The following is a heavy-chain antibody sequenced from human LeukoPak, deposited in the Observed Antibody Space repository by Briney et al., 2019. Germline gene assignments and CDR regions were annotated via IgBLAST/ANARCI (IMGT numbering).Heavy chain of an antibody. CDR2: ISGSGGST. D-gene: IGHD2-21*02. Sequence: GGSLRLSCAASGFTFSSYGMSWVRQAPGKGLEWVSAISGSGGSTYYADSVKGRFTTSRDNAKKSLFLQMNSLRAEDTAVYYCALTGDTNWYDPWGQGTLVTVSS. J-gene: IGHJ5*02. V-gene: IGHV3-23*01. CDR1: GFTFSSYG. CDR3: ALTGDTNWYDP.